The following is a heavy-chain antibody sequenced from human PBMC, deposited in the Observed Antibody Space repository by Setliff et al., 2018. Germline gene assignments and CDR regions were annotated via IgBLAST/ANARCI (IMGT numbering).Heavy chain of an antibody. CDR3: AREPTVTTLDY. CDR2: ISGSSIVI. Sequence: PGGSLRLSCAASGFTFSNYWMSWVRQAPGKGLEWLAYISGSSIVIHYADSVKGRFTVSRDNTKKSLYLQMTSLRAEDTAVYYCAREPTVTTLDYWGQGTLVTVSS. J-gene: IGHJ4*02. CDR1: GFTFSNYW. D-gene: IGHD4-4*01. V-gene: IGHV3-48*01.